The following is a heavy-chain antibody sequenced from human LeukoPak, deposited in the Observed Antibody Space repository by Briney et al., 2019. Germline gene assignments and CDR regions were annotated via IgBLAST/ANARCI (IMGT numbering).Heavy chain of an antibody. CDR2: ISGSGGST. D-gene: IGHD3-10*01. V-gene: IGHV3-23*01. J-gene: IGHJ5*02. Sequence: GGSLRLSCAASGVAVSSNSFSWVRQAPGKGLEWVSAISGSGGSTYYADSVKGRFTISRDNSKNTLYLQMNSLRAEDTAVYYCAKDTSPGVPWGQGTLVTVSS. CDR3: AKDTSPGVP. CDR1: GVAVSSNS.